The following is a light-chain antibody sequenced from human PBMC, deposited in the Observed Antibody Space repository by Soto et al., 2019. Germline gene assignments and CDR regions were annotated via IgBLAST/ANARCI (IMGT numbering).Light chain of an antibody. CDR1: HGVGNN. J-gene: IGKJ2*01. CDR3: QQRSNWPYT. CDR2: GAS. Sequence: VMTQSPTTLSVSPGERATLSCRASHGVGNNLAWYQQIPGQAPRLLIYGASTRATGVPARFSGSGSATQFTLTISSLQSEDFAVYYCQQRSNWPYTFGQGTKLDIK. V-gene: IGKV3-15*01.